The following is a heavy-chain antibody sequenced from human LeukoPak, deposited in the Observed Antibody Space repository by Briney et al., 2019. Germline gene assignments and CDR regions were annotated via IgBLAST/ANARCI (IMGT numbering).Heavy chain of an antibody. V-gene: IGHV3-48*04. CDR1: GFTFSSYA. D-gene: IGHD3-10*01. J-gene: IGHJ4*02. CDR3: GIGRGSFFDY. CDR2: ISSSGSTI. Sequence: GGSLTLSCAASGFTFSSYAMSWVRQAPGQGLEWVSYISSSGSTIYYADSVKGRFTITRDNAKNSLYLQMKSLRAEATAVYYFGIGRGSFFDYWGQGTLVTVSS.